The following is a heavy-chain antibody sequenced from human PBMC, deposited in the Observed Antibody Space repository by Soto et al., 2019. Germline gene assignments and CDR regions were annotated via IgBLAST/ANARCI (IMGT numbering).Heavy chain of an antibody. CDR2: IKDDGGDE. CDR3: AGGSGWISDT. J-gene: IGHJ5*02. Sequence: EVQLVESGRGLVQPGGSLRLSCAASGFTFSPYWRSWVRQAPGKGLEWVAIIKDDGGDELYLEAVRGRFTISRDNAKKSLYLAMDSLRVEDTAVYYCAGGSGWISDTWGQGTLVTVSS. D-gene: IGHD6-19*01. CDR1: GFTFSPYW. V-gene: IGHV3-7*05.